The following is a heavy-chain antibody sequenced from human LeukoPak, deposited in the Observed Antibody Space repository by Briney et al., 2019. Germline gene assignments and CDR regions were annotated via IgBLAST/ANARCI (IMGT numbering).Heavy chain of an antibody. Sequence: ASVKVSCKASGYTFTSYGISWVRQAPGQGLEWMGWISAYNGNTNYAQRLQGRVTMTTDTSTSTAYMELRSLRSDDTAVYYCARDRDYGDYNTQDLFVYWGQGTLVTVSS. D-gene: IGHD4-17*01. V-gene: IGHV1-18*01. J-gene: IGHJ4*02. CDR3: ARDRDYGDYNTQDLFVY. CDR1: GYTFTSYG. CDR2: ISAYNGNT.